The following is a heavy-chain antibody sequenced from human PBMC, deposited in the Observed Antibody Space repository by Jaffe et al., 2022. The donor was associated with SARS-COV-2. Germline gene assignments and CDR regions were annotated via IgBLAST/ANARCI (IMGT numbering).Heavy chain of an antibody. D-gene: IGHD3-3*01. Sequence: QVQLVQSGAEVKKPGASVKVSCKASGYTFTSYDINWVRQATGQGLEWMGWMNPNSGNTGYAQKFQGRVTMTRNTSISTAYMELSSLRSEDTAVYYCATGYYDFWSGYPSLIDYYYGMDVWGQGTTVTVSS. V-gene: IGHV1-8*01. CDR2: MNPNSGNT. CDR1: GYTFTSYD. CDR3: ATGYYDFWSGYPSLIDYYYGMDV. J-gene: IGHJ6*02.